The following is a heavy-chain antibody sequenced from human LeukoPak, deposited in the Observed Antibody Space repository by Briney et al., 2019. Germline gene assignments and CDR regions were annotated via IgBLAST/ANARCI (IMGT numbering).Heavy chain of an antibody. J-gene: IGHJ4*02. Sequence: GGSLRLSCAASGFTFSSYGMHWVRQAPGKGLEWVAVISYDGSNKIYAGSVKGRFTISRDDSKNTLYLQMNSLRAEDTAVYYCARPREAGSSSGWYFDYWGQGTLVTVSS. CDR2: ISYDGSNK. D-gene: IGHD6-19*01. CDR3: ARPREAGSSSGWYFDY. V-gene: IGHV3-30*19. CDR1: GFTFSSYG.